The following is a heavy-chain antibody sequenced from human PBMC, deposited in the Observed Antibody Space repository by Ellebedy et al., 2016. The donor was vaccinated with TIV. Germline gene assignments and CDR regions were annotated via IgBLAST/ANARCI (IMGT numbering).Heavy chain of an antibody. V-gene: IGHV4-59*01. CDR3: ARQTSFSSGPRLNAFDI. CDR2: IYYSGST. CDR1: GGSISSYY. D-gene: IGHD3-3*01. Sequence: GSLRLSCTVSGGSISSYYWSWIRQPPGKGLEWIGYIYYSGSTKYNPSLKSRVTISVDTSKNQFSLKLRSVTAADTAVYYCARQTSFSSGPRLNAFDIWGQGTMVTVSS. J-gene: IGHJ3*02.